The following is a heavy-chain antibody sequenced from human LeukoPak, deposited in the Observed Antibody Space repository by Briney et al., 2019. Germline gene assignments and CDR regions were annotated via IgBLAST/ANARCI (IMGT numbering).Heavy chain of an antibody. CDR1: GGSISSSNW. Sequence: SGTLSLTCAVSGGSISSSNWWSWVRQPPGKGLEWIGEIYHTGTTNYNPSLKSRVAISLDKSNNQFSLRLSSVTAADTAVYYCAGGLGATKLVYWGQGILVTVSS. D-gene: IGHD1-26*01. CDR2: IYHTGTT. CDR3: AGGLGATKLVY. V-gene: IGHV4-4*02. J-gene: IGHJ4*02.